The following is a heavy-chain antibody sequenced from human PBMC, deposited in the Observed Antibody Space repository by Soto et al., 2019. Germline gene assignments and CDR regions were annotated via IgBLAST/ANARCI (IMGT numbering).Heavy chain of an antibody. CDR3: ARDPPYDIFTGYYIRASPGHYGMDV. CDR2: IIPIFGTA. CDR1: GGTFSSYA. V-gene: IGHV1-69*01. D-gene: IGHD3-9*01. J-gene: IGHJ6*02. Sequence: QVQLVQSGAEVKKPGSSVKVSCKASGGTFSSYAISWVRQAPGQGLEWMGGIIPIFGTANYAQKFQGRVTITADESTSTAYMELSSLRSEDTAVYYCARDPPYDIFTGYYIRASPGHYGMDVWGQGTTVTVSS.